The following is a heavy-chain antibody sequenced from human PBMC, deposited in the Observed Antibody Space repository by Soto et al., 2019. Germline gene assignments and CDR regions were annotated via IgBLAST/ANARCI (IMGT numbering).Heavy chain of an antibody. D-gene: IGHD3-22*01. CDR3: ARRKYYDSSGYYNYYYYYGMDV. CDR2: IYPGDSDT. Sequence: GGSLKISCKGSGYSFTSYWIGWVRQMPGKGLEWMGIIYPGDSDTRYSPSFQGQVTISADKSISTAYLQGSSLKASDTAMDYCARRKYYDSSGYYNYYYYYGMDVWGQGTTVTVSS. CDR1: GYSFTSYW. J-gene: IGHJ6*02. V-gene: IGHV5-51*01.